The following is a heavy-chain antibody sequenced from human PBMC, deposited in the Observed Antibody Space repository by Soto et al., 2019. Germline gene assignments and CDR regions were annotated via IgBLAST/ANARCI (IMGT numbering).Heavy chain of an antibody. D-gene: IGHD5-18*01. Sequence: QVQLVQSGAEEKKPGASVKVSCKASGYTFTSYAMHWVRQAPGQRLEWMGWINAGNGNTKYSQKFQGRVTLTRDTSASTAYMELSSLRSEDTAVYYCADERGHTYVRGIDDWGQGTTVSVSS. CDR1: GYTFTSYA. CDR2: INAGNGNT. J-gene: IGHJ6*02. CDR3: ADERGHTYVRGIDD. V-gene: IGHV1-3*05.